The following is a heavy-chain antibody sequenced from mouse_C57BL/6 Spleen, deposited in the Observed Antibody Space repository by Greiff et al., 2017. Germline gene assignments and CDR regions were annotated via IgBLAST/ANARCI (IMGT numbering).Heavy chain of an antibody. CDR2: INPGSGGT. Sequence: VQLQQSGAELVRPGTSVKVSCKASGYAFTNYLIEWVKQRPGQGLEWIGVINPGSGGTNYNEKFKGKATLTADKSSSTAYMQLSSLTSEDSAVYFCARGRFNARDYWGQGTSVTVSS. CDR3: ARGRFNARDY. V-gene: IGHV1-54*01. CDR1: GYAFTNYL. J-gene: IGHJ4*01.